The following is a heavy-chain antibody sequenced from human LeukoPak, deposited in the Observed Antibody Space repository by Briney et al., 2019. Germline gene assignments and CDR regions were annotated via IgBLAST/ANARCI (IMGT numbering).Heavy chain of an antibody. CDR3: AREGDGGYCSGGTCYSSAHFDY. J-gene: IGHJ4*02. CDR1: GFTFNAFG. CDR2: IGTTSGAI. D-gene: IGHD2-15*01. V-gene: IGHV3-48*01. Sequence: GGSLRLSCAASGFTFNAFGMNWVRQAPGKGLEWVSYIGTTSGAIYYADSVKGRFTISRDNSKNTLYLQMNSLRPEDTAVYYCAREGDGGYCSGGTCYSSAHFDYWGQGTLVTVSS.